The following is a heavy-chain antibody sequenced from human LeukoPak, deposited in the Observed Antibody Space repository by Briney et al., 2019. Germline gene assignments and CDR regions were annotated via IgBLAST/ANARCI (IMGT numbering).Heavy chain of an antibody. CDR3: ARESYGQWYFDY. CDR1: GFTFSRYA. D-gene: IGHD4-17*01. J-gene: IGHJ4*02. V-gene: IGHV3-30-3*01. Sequence: GRSLRLSCAASGFTFSRYAMHWVRQAPGKGLEWMAVISYDGSNKYYADSVKGRFTISRDNSKNTLHLQMNSLRAEDTAVYYCARESYGQWYFDYWGQGTLVTVSS. CDR2: ISYDGSNK.